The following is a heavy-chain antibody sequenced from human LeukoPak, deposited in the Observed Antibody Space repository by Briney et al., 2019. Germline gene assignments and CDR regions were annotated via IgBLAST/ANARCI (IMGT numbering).Heavy chain of an antibody. D-gene: IGHD1-26*01. CDR1: GFSLSSYG. J-gene: IGHJ4*02. Sequence: PGGSLRLSCAVSGFSLSSYGMHWVRQAPGKGLEWVAFISYDGNNKYHADSVKGRLSISRDTSKNMLYLQMNSLRAEDTAVYYCATRGSYFEDFWGQGTLVTVSS. CDR2: ISYDGNNK. CDR3: ATRGSYFEDF. V-gene: IGHV3-30*03.